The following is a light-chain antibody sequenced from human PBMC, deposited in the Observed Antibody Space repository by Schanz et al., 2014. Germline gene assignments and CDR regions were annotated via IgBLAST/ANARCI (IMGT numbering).Light chain of an antibody. CDR3: QKYDRAPWT. CDR1: QSISSW. CDR2: VAS. V-gene: IGKV1-27*01. Sequence: DIQMTQSPSTLSASVGDRVTITCRASQSISSWLAWYQQKPGKVPKLLIYVASTLQSGVPSRFSGSGSGTDFTLTVSSLQPEDVATYYCQKYDRAPWTFGQGTRVEIK. J-gene: IGKJ1*01.